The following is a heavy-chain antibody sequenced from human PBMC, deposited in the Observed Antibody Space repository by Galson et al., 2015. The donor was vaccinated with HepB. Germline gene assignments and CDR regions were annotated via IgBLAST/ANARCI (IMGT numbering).Heavy chain of an antibody. CDR1: GGSISSSSYY. CDR2: IYYSGST. CDR3: ARVVDNWNYDY. J-gene: IGHJ4*02. D-gene: IGHD1-7*01. V-gene: IGHV4-39*07. Sequence: SETLSLTCTVSGGSISSSSYYWGWIRQPPGKGLEWIGSIYYSGSTYYNPSLKSRVTISVDTSKNQFSLKLSSVTAADTAVYYCARVVDNWNYDYWGQGTLVTVSS.